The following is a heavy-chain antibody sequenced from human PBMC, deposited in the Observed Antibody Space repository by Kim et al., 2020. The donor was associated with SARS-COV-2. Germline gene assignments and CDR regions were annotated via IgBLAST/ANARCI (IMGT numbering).Heavy chain of an antibody. CDR1: GFTFTSSA. J-gene: IGHJ4*02. CDR2: IVVGSGNT. V-gene: IGHV1-58*01. Sequence: SVKVSCKASGFTFTSSAVQWVRQARGQRLEWIGWIVVGSGNTNYAQKFQERVTITRDMSTSTAYMELSSLRSEDTAVYYCAVDSYYDFRRTGYWGQGTLVTVSS. D-gene: IGHD3-3*01. CDR3: AVDSYYDFRRTGY.